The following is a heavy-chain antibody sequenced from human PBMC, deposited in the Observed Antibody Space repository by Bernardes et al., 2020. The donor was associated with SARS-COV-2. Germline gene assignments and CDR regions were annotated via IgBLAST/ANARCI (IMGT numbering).Heavy chain of an antibody. Sequence: GGSLCLSCAASGFTFGSYWMNWVRQSPGKGLEWVANIKQDGTATYYVDSVKGRFTISRDNAKNSLYLLMHSLRAEETAVYYCARQAVAGNGWYFDLWGRGTLVTVSS. CDR1: GFTFGSYW. CDR3: ARQAVAGNGWYFDL. V-gene: IGHV3-7*01. CDR2: IKQDGTAT. J-gene: IGHJ2*01. D-gene: IGHD6-19*01.